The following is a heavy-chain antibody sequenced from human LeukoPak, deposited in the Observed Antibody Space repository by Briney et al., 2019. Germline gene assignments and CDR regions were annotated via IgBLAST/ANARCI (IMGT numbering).Heavy chain of an antibody. CDR1: GGAFSSYA. J-gene: IGHJ3*02. Sequence: SVKVSCKASGGAFSSYAISWVRQAPGQGLEWMGGIIPIFGTANYAQKFQGRVTITADESTSTAYMELSSLRSEDTAVYYCASADETRGYLAAFDIWGQGTMVTVSS. CDR2: IIPIFGTA. V-gene: IGHV1-69*01. CDR3: ASADETRGYLAAFDI. D-gene: IGHD5-18*01.